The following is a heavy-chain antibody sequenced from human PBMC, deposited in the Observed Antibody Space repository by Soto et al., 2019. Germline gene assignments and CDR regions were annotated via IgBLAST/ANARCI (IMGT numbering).Heavy chain of an antibody. Sequence: QVQLVQSGAEVKKPGSSVKVSCKASGGTFSSYAISWVRQAPGQGLEWMGGIIPIFGTANYAQKFQGRVTITADESTSTAYMELSRLRSEDTAVYYCARFGSGYSYGYYYFDYWGQGTLVTVSS. D-gene: IGHD5-18*01. J-gene: IGHJ4*02. CDR1: GGTFSSYA. V-gene: IGHV1-69*01. CDR2: IIPIFGTA. CDR3: ARFGSGYSYGYYYFDY.